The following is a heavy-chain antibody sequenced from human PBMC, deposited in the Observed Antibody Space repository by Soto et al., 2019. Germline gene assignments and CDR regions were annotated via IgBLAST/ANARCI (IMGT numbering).Heavy chain of an antibody. V-gene: IGHV3-21*02. Sequence: EVQLVESGGGLVKPGGSLRLSCVASGFTFSTYSMNWVRQAPGKGLEWVADITTSSSFRFYADSMKGRFTISRVDAKNSLYLQMNSLRVEDTGVYYCARDLGVALATLTLDAWGQGTLVTVSS. J-gene: IGHJ4*02. CDR2: ITTSSSFR. D-gene: IGHD2-15*01. CDR1: GFTFSTYS. CDR3: ARDLGVALATLTLDA.